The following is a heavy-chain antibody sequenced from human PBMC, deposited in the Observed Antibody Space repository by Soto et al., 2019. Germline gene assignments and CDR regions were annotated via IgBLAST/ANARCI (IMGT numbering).Heavy chain of an antibody. D-gene: IGHD3-10*01. V-gene: IGHV3-74*01. CDR2: INRNGSRT. CDR1: GFTFSSYW. J-gene: IGHJ6*03. Sequence: EVQLVESGGGLVQPGGSLRLSCAASGFTFSSYWMHWVRQAPGKGPVWVSRINRNGSRTSYADSVKGRFTISRDNAKNTLYLQMDSLSPEDTAVYYCARGAGGYYYMDVWCKGTTVTVSS. CDR3: ARGAGGYYYMDV.